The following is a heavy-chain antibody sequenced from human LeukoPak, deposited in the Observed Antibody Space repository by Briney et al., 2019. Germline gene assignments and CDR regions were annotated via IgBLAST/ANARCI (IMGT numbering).Heavy chain of an antibody. J-gene: IGHJ4*02. CDR1: GFTFSTYG. D-gene: IGHD5-12*01. CDR3: ASKRTDSGYAAFDY. V-gene: IGHV3-30*03. CDR2: ISYDRSNK. Sequence: PGGSLRLSCAASGFTFSTYGMHWVRQAPGKGLEWVAVISYDRSNKYYADSVKGRFTISRDNSKNTLYLQMNSLRAEDTAVYCCASKRTDSGYAAFDYWGQGTLVTVSS.